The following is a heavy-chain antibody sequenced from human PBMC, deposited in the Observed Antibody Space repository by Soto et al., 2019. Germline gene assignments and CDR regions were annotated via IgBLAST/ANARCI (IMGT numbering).Heavy chain of an antibody. J-gene: IGHJ6*02. CDR2: IIPIFGTA. V-gene: IGHV1-69*13. Sequence: GASVKVSCKASGGTFSSYAISWVRQAPGQGLEWMGGIIPIFGTANYAQKFQGRVTITADESTSTAYMELSSLRSEDTAVYYCARDLVSYDILTGPDYYYYYGMDVWGQGTTVTVSS. D-gene: IGHD3-9*01. CDR3: ARDLVSYDILTGPDYYYYYGMDV. CDR1: GGTFSSYA.